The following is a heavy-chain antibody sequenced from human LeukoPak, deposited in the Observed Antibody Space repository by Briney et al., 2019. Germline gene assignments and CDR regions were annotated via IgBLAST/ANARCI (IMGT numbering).Heavy chain of an antibody. CDR3: ARRIAAAGMTFDY. CDR1: GYTFTSYG. Sequence: GASVEVSCKASGYTFTSYGISWVRQAPGQGLEWMGRIIPILGIANYAQKFQGRVTITADKSTSTAYMELSSLRSEDTAVYYCARRIAAAGMTFDYWGQGTLVTVSS. V-gene: IGHV1-69*04. D-gene: IGHD6-13*01. J-gene: IGHJ4*02. CDR2: IIPILGIA.